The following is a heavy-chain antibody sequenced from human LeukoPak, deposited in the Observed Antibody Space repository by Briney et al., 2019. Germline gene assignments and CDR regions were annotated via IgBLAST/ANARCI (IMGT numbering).Heavy chain of an antibody. CDR3: ARDSSSYYYYYYMDV. CDR2: INSDGSST. V-gene: IGHV3-74*01. D-gene: IGHD6-6*01. J-gene: IGHJ6*03. CDR1: GFTFSSYS. Sequence: PGGSLRLSCAASGFTFSSYSMNWVRQAPGKGLVWVSRINSDGSSTSYADSVKGRFTISRDNAKNTLYLQMNSLRAEDTAVYYCARDSSSYYYYYYMDVWGKGTTVTVSS.